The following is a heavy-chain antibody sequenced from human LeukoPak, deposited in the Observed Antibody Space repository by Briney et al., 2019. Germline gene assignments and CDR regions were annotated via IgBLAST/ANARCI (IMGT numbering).Heavy chain of an antibody. Sequence: SETLSLTCAVYGGSFSGYYWSWIRQPPGKGLEWIGYIYYSGSTNYNPSLKSRVTISVDTSKNQFSLKLSSVTAADTAVYYCARVRGPGGTFDYWGQGTLVTVSS. CDR2: IYYSGST. D-gene: IGHD3-16*01. V-gene: IGHV4-59*01. J-gene: IGHJ4*02. CDR3: ARVRGPGGTFDY. CDR1: GGSFSGYY.